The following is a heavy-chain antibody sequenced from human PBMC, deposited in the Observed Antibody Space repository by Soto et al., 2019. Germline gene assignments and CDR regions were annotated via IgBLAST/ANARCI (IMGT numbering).Heavy chain of an antibody. CDR2: IYFTGTT. CDR1: GHSLSSGGYY. J-gene: IGHJ4*02. Sequence: SETLSLTCTVSGHSLSSGGYYWIWIRPHPGKGLEWVGYIYFTGTTLYNPSLKSRLAISVDTSKNQFSLKLTSVTAADTAVYYCARDWGSSGWPNWGQGVLVTVSS. V-gene: IGHV4-31*03. D-gene: IGHD6-19*01. CDR3: ARDWGSSGWPN.